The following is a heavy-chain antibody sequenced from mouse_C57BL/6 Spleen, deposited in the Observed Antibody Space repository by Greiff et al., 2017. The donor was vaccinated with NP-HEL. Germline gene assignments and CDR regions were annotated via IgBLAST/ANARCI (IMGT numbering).Heavy chain of an antibody. CDR1: GYAFSSSW. CDR3: ARRHYYGSSYDYFDY. CDR2: IYPGDGDT. J-gene: IGHJ2*01. Sequence: VQLQQSGPELVKPGASVKISCKASGYAFSSSWMNWVKQRPGKGLEWIGRIYPGDGDTNYNGKFKGKATLTADKSSSTAYMQLSSLTSEDSAVYFGARRHYYGSSYDYFDYWGQGTTLTVSS. D-gene: IGHD1-1*01. V-gene: IGHV1-82*01.